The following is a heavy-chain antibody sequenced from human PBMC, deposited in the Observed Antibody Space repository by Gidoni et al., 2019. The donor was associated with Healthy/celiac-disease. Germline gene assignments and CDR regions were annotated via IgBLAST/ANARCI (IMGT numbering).Heavy chain of an antibody. V-gene: IGHV3-9*01. CDR1: GFTFDDYA. Sequence: EVQLVESGGGLVPPGRSLRLSCAASGFTFDDYAMHWVRQAPGKGLEGVSGISWNSGSIGYADSVKGRFTISRDNAKNSLYLQMNSLRAEDTALYYCAKDGSTSYYDSSGYAGRFDPWGQGTLVTVSS. CDR2: ISWNSGSI. D-gene: IGHD3-22*01. J-gene: IGHJ5*02. CDR3: AKDGSTSYYDSSGYAGRFDP.